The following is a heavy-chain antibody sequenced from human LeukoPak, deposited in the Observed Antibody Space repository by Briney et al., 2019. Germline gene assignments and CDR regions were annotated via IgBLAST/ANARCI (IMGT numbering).Heavy chain of an antibody. D-gene: IGHD4-17*01. Sequence: PGGSLRLSCAASGFTFDDYAMHWVRQAPGKGLEWVSGISWSSGSIGYADSVKGRFTISRDNAKNSLYLQMNSLRAEDTALYYCAKGPNGDPDYFDYWGQGTLVTVSS. CDR1: GFTFDDYA. CDR2: ISWSSGSI. V-gene: IGHV3-9*01. J-gene: IGHJ4*02. CDR3: AKGPNGDPDYFDY.